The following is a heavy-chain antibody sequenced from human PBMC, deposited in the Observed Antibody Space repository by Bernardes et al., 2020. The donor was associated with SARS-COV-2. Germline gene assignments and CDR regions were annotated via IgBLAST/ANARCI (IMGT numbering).Heavy chain of an antibody. CDR1: GFTVSSYC. D-gene: IGHD1-1*01. J-gene: IGHJ4*02. Sequence: GGSLRLSCAASGFTVSSYCMHWVRQAPGKGLVWVARINEDGSRIDYADSVRGRVTISRDSAKNTLYLQMNSLGAEDTALYYCAKDFTGNSDYWGQGTLVTVSS. CDR2: INEDGSRI. V-gene: IGHV3-74*01. CDR3: AKDFTGNSDY.